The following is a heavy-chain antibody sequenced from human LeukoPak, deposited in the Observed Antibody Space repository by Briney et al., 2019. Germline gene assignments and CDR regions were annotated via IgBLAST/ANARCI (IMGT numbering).Heavy chain of an antibody. V-gene: IGHV1-18*01. CDR3: ARDPTVDGGYDLNAFDI. CDR2: ISAYNGNT. Sequence: ASVKVSCKASGYTFTSYGISWVRQAPGQGLEWMGWISAYNGNTNYAQKFQGRVTITADESTSTAYMELSSLRSEDTAVYYCARDPTVDGGYDLNAFDIWGQGTMVTVSS. J-gene: IGHJ3*02. CDR1: GYTFTSYG. D-gene: IGHD5-12*01.